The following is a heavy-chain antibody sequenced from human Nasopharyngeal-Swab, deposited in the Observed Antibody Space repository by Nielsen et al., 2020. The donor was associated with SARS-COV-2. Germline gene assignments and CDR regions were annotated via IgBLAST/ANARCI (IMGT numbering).Heavy chain of an antibody. V-gene: IGHV1-18*04. CDR1: GYTFTGYY. J-gene: IGHJ6*02. D-gene: IGHD2-8*01. Sequence: ASVKVSCKASGYTFTGYYMHWVRQAPGQGLEWMGWINPNSGNTNYAQKLQGRVTMTTDTSTSTAYMELRSLRSDDTAVYYCARDRVLVEADYYYYGMDVWGQGTTVTVSS. CDR2: INPNSGNT. CDR3: ARDRVLVEADYYYYGMDV.